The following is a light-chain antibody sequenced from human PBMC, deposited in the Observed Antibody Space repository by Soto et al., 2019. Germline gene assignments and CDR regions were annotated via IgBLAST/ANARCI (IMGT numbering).Light chain of an antibody. CDR3: QQRSNWPLT. CDR2: DAS. CDR1: QGLNNY. J-gene: IGKJ4*01. V-gene: IGKV3-11*01. Sequence: EIVLTQSPATLSLSPGEKATLSCRASQGLNNYLLWYQQKPGRAPRLLIYDASNRATGIPARFSGSGSGTDFTLTISSLEPEDFAIYYCQQRSNWPLTFGGGTKVEIK.